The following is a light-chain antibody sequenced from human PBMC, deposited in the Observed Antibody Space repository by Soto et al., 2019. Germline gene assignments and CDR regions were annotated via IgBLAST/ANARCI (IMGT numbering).Light chain of an antibody. CDR3: QHET. Sequence: DIPMTQSPSTLSASVGDRVTITCRASQSVSRWVAWYQQKPGRAPKLLIYDASTLQSGVPSRFSGGGSGTEFTLTISSLQPDDFATYYCQHETFGQGTKVEIK. CDR2: DAS. V-gene: IGKV1-5*01. J-gene: IGKJ1*01. CDR1: QSVSRW.